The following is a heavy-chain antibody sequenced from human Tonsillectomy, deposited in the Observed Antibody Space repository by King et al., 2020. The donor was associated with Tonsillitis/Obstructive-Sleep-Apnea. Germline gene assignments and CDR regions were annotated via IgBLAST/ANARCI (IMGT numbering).Heavy chain of an antibody. CDR3: AKDQCCSTSCYH. V-gene: IGHV3-23*04. Sequence: VQLVESGGGLVQPGGSLRLSCAASGFTFSSYAMSWVRQAPGKGLEWVSAISGSGGSTHYADSVKGRFTISRDNSKNTLYLRMNRLRAEDTAVYYCAKDQCCSTSCYHWGQGTLVTVSS. CDR2: ISGSGGST. CDR1: GFTFSSYA. J-gene: IGHJ5*02. D-gene: IGHD2-2*01.